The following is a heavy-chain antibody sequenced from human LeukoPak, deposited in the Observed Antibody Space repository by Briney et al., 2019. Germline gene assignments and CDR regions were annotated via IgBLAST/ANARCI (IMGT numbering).Heavy chain of an antibody. CDR2: ISGGGGTS. CDR1: GFTFSSYA. D-gene: IGHD2-8*01. J-gene: IGHJ6*03. CDR3: AKERGHCINGVCHNYYYMDG. V-gene: IGHV3-23*01. Sequence: GGSLRLSCAASGFTFSSYAMTWVRQAPGKGLEWVSTISGGGGTSDYADSVKGRFTISTDNSKNTLYLQINSRSAGDTDGYYCAKERGHCINGVCHNYYYMDGWGTATTVTV.